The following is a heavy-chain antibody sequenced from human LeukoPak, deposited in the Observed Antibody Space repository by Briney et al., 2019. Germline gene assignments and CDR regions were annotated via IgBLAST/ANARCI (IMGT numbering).Heavy chain of an antibody. Sequence: GGSLRLSCAASGFTFSSYSMNWVRQAPGKGLEWVSYISSSSSTIYYADSVKGRFTISRDNAKNSLYLQMNSLRAEDTAVYYCAGGSGSYLDYWGQGTLVTVSS. D-gene: IGHD1-26*01. CDR2: ISSSSSTI. V-gene: IGHV3-48*01. CDR3: AGGSGSYLDY. J-gene: IGHJ4*02. CDR1: GFTFSSYS.